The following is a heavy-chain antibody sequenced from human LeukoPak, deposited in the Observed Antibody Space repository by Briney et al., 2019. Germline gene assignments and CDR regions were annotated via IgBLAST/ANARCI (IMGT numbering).Heavy chain of an antibody. CDR2: IYHSGST. Sequence: ASETLSLTCTVSGGSISSSSYYWGWIRQPPGKGLEWIGEIYHSGSTNYNPSLKSRVTISVDKSKNQFSLKLSSVTAADTAVYYCAKVTEQNRLDPWGQGTLVTVSS. V-gene: IGHV4-39*07. CDR3: AKVTEQNRLDP. J-gene: IGHJ5*02. D-gene: IGHD4-23*01. CDR1: GGSISSSSYY.